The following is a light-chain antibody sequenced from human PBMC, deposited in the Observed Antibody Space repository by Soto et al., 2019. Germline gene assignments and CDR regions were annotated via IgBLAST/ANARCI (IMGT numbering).Light chain of an antibody. V-gene: IGLV1-47*01. CDR1: GSNIGSNY. CDR3: AAWDDSLSGPV. J-gene: IGLJ2*01. CDR2: RNN. Sequence: QSVLTQPPSASGTPGQRVTISCSGGGSNIGSNYVYWYQQLPGTAPKVLIYRNNKRPSGVPDRFSGSASGTSASLAISGLRSEDEADYYCAAWDDSLSGPVFGGGTQLTVL.